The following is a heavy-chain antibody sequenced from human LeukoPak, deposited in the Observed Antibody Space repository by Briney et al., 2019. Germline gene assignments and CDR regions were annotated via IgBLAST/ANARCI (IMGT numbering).Heavy chain of an antibody. V-gene: IGHV3-21*04. D-gene: IGHD2-21*01. CDR3: ARPLRAPGYYLGMDI. J-gene: IGHJ6*01. CDR2: INRGGGYT. Sequence: GGSLRLSCAASGFAFRNYSMNWVRQAPGKGLEWVSWINRGGGYTYYAESLKGRFTISRDNAKNLLHLQMNSLRLDDTALCYWARPLRAPGYYLGMDIWGEGGTVTLS. CDR1: GFAFRNYS.